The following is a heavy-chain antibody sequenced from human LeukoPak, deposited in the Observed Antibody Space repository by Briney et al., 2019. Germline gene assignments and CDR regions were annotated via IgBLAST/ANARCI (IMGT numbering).Heavy chain of an antibody. CDR2: IYHTGST. V-gene: IGHV4-38-2*01. Sequence: SETLSLTCAVSGYSNSSGYYWGWVRQAPGKGLEWIGSIYHTGSTDYNPSLKSRLTISVDMSKNQFSLNLRSVTAAGTAVYYCARDKDDYVWGTYRWWGQGMLVTVSS. J-gene: IGHJ4*02. CDR1: GYSNSSGYY. D-gene: IGHD3-16*02. CDR3: ARDKDDYVWGTYRW.